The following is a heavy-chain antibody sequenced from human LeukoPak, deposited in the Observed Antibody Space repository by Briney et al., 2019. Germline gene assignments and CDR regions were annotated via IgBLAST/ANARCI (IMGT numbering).Heavy chain of an antibody. CDR1: GGSVSSGSYY. D-gene: IGHD2-2*01. CDR3: ARGLLYCSSTSCRLVDGMDV. J-gene: IGHJ6*04. CDR2: IYYSGST. V-gene: IGHV4-61*01. Sequence: SETLSLTCTVSGGSVSSGSYYWSWIRQPPGKGLEWIGYIYYSGSTNYNPSLKSRVTISVDTSKNQFSLKLSSVTAADTAVYYCARGLLYCSSTSCRLVDGMDVWGKGTTVTVSS.